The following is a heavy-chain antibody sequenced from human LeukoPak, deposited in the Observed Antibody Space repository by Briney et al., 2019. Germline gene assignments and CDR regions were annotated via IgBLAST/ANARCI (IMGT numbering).Heavy chain of an antibody. Sequence: ASVKVSCKASGYTFTSYGISWVRQAPGQGLEWMGWINPNSGGTNYAQKFQGRVTMTRDTSISTAYMELSRLRSDDTAVYYCARQTYYYGSGSYYNDYWGQGTLVTVSS. J-gene: IGHJ4*02. D-gene: IGHD3-10*01. CDR3: ARQTYYYGSGSYYNDY. CDR1: GYTFTSYG. CDR2: INPNSGGT. V-gene: IGHV1-2*02.